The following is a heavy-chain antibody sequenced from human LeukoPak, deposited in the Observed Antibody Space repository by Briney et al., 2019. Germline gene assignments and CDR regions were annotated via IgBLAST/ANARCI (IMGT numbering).Heavy chain of an antibody. CDR1: GFTFSNAW. CDR3: TTPVVLAAMDSINYYYYGMDV. Sequence: GGSLRLSCAASGFTFSNAWMSWVRQAPGKGREWVGRIQSKAGGGTADYAAPVKGRFTISRDDSKNTLYLQMNSLKTEDTAVYYCTTPVVLAAMDSINYYYYGMDVWGKGTTVTVSS. J-gene: IGHJ6*04. CDR2: IQSKAGGGTA. V-gene: IGHV3-15*01. D-gene: IGHD2-2*01.